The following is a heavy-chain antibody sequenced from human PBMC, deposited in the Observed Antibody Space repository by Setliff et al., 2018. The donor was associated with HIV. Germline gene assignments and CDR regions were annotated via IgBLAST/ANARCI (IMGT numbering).Heavy chain of an antibody. J-gene: IGHJ4*02. V-gene: IGHV1-2*02. D-gene: IGHD1-1*01. CDR1: GYTFTDYF. CDR3: ARQLSNSFDY. CDR2: ISPDNANT. Sequence: ASVKVSCKSSGYTFTDYFMHWVRQAPGQGLEWMGWISPDNANTRISQKFRGSVTTTRDRSINTAYMEFTGLTSDDTAVYYCARQLSNSFDYWGQGTLVTSPQ.